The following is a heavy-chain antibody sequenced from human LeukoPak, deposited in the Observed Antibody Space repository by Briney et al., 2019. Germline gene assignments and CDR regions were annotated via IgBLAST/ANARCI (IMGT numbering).Heavy chain of an antibody. CDR2: VSYTGRT. CDR3: ARLLDNDISGDPDTFDV. V-gene: IGHV4-59*11. Sequence: SETLSLTCTVSGGSLSGHYWSWIRQPPGKRLEWIGYVSYTGRTKYNPSLQSRVTISIDTFKSQFPLKLTSVTSADTAVYSCARLLDNDISGDPDTFDVWGQGTTVIVSS. J-gene: IGHJ3*01. D-gene: IGHD3-22*01. CDR1: GGSLSGHY.